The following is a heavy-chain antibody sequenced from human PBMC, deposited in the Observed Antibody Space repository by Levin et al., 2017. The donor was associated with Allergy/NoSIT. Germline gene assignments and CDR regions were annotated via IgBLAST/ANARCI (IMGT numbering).Heavy chain of an antibody. J-gene: IGHJ6*03. CDR1: GFTVSGNY. V-gene: IGHV3-53*01. CDR3: ARERGGSGRDMDV. CDR2: IYTDGTT. Sequence: PGGSLRLSCAASGFTVSGNYMNWVRQAPGKGLEWVSVIYTDGTTYYADSVKGRFTISRDNSKNTVFLQMNSLGAEDTAVYYCARERGGSGRDMDVWGKGTTVTVYS. D-gene: IGHD3-10*01.